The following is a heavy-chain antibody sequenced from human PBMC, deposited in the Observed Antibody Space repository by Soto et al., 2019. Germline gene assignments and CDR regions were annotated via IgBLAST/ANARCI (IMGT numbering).Heavy chain of an antibody. V-gene: IGHV3-48*02. J-gene: IGHJ4*02. CDR1: GFMFDSYV. D-gene: IGHD6-19*01. CDR2: ISPGCDRI. CDR3: TKSAASAGWGVDV. Sequence: EVQLVESGGGLVQPGGSLRLSCVASGFMFDSYVMNWVRQAPGKGLEWVSYISPGCDRIYYAQSLKGRITISRANARNSVSLQMNILSDEDTAVYYCTKSAASAGWGVDVWGQGTLVTVSS.